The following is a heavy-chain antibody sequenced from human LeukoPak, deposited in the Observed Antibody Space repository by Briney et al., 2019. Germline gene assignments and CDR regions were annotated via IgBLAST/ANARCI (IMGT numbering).Heavy chain of an antibody. D-gene: IGHD3-10*01. Sequence: GGSLRLSCAASGFTFSTYAISWVRQAPGKGLEWVSCISSTSNYIFYADSVRGRFTISRDNSKNTLCLQMNSLRAEDTAVYYCAKDRRYYYGSEAPRDVWGQGTTVTVSS. CDR3: AKDRRYYYGSEAPRDV. CDR2: ISSTSNYI. V-gene: IGHV3-21*01. J-gene: IGHJ6*02. CDR1: GFTFSTYA.